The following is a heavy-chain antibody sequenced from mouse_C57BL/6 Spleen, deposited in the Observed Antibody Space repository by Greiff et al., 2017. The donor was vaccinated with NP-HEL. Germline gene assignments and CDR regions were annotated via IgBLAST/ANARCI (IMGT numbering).Heavy chain of an antibody. CDR3: ARRNDYDGAWFAY. Sequence: QVQLQQPGAELVMPGASVKLSCKASGYTFTSYWMHWVKQRPGQGLEWIGEIDPSDSYTNYTQKFKGKSTLTVDKSSSTAYMQLSSLTSEDSAVYYCARRNDYDGAWFAYWGQGTLVTVSA. CDR2: IDPSDSYT. D-gene: IGHD2-4*01. CDR1: GYTFTSYW. J-gene: IGHJ3*01. V-gene: IGHV1-69*01.